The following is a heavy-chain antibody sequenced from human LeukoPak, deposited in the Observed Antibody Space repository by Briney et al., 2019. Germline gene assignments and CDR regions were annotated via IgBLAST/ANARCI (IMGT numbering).Heavy chain of an antibody. Sequence: GGSLRLSCAASGFTFSSYEMNWVRQAPGKGLEWVSSISVSGTYIYYSDSVKGRFTISRDNAKNSLYLEMNSLRSDDTAIYYCARDRDYGTFDYWGQGTLVTVSS. J-gene: IGHJ4*02. CDR2: ISVSGTYI. CDR1: GFTFSSYE. D-gene: IGHD4-17*01. V-gene: IGHV3-21*01. CDR3: ARDRDYGTFDY.